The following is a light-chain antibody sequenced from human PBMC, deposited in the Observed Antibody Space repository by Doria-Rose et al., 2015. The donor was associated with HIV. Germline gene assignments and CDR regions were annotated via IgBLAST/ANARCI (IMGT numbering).Light chain of an antibody. Sequence: TLTCLALQDINTYFARFQQTPGKAPKSLIYAASSLQSGVPSKFRGSGSETAFTLTITSLQPEDFATYYCQQYKSYPITFGQGTRLKI. CDR1: QDINTY. CDR3: QQYKSYPIT. CDR2: AAS. J-gene: IGKJ5*01. V-gene: IGKV1-16*02.